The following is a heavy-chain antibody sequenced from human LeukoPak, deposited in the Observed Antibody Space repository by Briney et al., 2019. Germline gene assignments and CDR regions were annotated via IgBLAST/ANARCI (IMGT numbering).Heavy chain of an antibody. CDR3: ARAPEYGLYYFDY. D-gene: IGHD1-14*01. Sequence: SETLSLTCTVSGGSISSYYWSWIRQPPGKGLEWIGYIYYSGSTNYNPSLKSRVTISVKTSKNQFSLKLSSVTAADTAVYYCARAPEYGLYYFDYWGQGTLVTVSS. J-gene: IGHJ4*02. CDR1: GGSISSYY. V-gene: IGHV4-59*12. CDR2: IYYSGST.